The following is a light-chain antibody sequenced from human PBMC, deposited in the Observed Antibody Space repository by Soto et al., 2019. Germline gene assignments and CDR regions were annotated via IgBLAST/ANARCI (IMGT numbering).Light chain of an antibody. J-gene: IGKJ2*01. Sequence: DIQMTQSPSSLSASVGDRVTINCRASQTISIYLNWYQYKPGKAPQLLIYAASTLQSGVPPRFSGSGSGTDFNLTISSLQPEDFATYYCQQSYSVPYTFGQGTNLEI. V-gene: IGKV1-39*01. CDR2: AAS. CDR3: QQSYSVPYT. CDR1: QTISIY.